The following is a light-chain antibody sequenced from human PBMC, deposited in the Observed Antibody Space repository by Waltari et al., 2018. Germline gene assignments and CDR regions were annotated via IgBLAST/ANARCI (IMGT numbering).Light chain of an antibody. CDR3: HSRNGRDNQVV. Sequence: SSELTQGPAVSVALGQTVKITCQGDSLRTSYASWYQLKPGQAPILVLFGKEKRPSGIPARFSGYSSGTTSSLTIPGAQAEDEADYYCHSRNGRDNQVVFGGGTRLTVL. V-gene: IGLV3-19*01. CDR1: SLRTSY. J-gene: IGLJ3*02. CDR2: GKE.